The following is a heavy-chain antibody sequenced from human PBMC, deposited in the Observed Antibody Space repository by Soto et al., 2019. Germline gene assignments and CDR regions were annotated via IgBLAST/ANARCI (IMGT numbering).Heavy chain of an antibody. V-gene: IGHV3-7*01. CDR2: VKVPGRAN. CDR3: ARGTLGAFDL. D-gene: IGHD1-26*01. Sequence: PGGSLRLSCGASGFTFSMYWMNWVRQAPGKGLEWVANVKVPGRANDYLDSVKGRFTISRDNAKNSLYLQMNSLRAEDTAVYYCARGTLGAFDLWGQGTMVTVSS. J-gene: IGHJ3*01. CDR1: GFTFSMYW.